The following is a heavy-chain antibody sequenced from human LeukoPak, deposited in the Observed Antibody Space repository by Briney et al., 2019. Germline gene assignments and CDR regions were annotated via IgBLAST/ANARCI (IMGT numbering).Heavy chain of an antibody. CDR2: IYTSGST. V-gene: IGHV4-4*07. J-gene: IGHJ4*02. CDR3: ARVLLERGYYFDY. CDR1: GGSIGSYY. D-gene: IGHD2-15*01. Sequence: SETLSLTCTVSGGSIGSYYWSWIRQPAGKGLEWIGRIYTSGSTNYNPSLKSRVTISVDKSKNQFSLKLSSVTAADTAVYYCARVLLERGYYFDYWGQGTLVTVSS.